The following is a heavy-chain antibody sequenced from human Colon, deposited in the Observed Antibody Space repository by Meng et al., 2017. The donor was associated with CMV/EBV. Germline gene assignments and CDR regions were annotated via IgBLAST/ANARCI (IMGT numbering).Heavy chain of an antibody. V-gene: IGHV5-51*01. D-gene: IGHD2-2*01. CDR3: ARLRGCTSTTTGYRLHDAFDI. J-gene: IGHJ3*02. CDR2: IYPGESDT. Sequence: GESLKISCKSSGYNFPNYWIAWVRQMPGRGLEWMGIIYPGESDTRYSPSFQGHVTISADRALNTAYLQWGSLKASDTAMYYCARLRGCTSTTTGYRLHDAFDIWGQGTVVTVSS. CDR1: GYNFPNYW.